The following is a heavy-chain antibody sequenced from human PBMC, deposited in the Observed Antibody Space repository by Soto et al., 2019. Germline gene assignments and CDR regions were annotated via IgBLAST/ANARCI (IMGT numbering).Heavy chain of an antibody. CDR2: IKSKTDGGTT. V-gene: IGHV3-15*07. CDR3: TTDDAAGDSSSYWRPIDY. Sequence: GGSLRLSCAASGFTFSNAWMNWVRQAPGKGLEWVGRIKSKTDGGTTDYAAPVKGRFTISRDDSKNTLYLQMNSLKTEDTAVYYCTTDDAAGDSSSYWRPIDYWGQGTLVTVSS. D-gene: IGHD6-6*01. J-gene: IGHJ4*02. CDR1: GFTFSNAW.